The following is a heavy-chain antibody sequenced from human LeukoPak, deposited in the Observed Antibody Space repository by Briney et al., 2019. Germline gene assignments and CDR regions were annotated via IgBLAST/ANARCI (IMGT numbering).Heavy chain of an antibody. CDR1: GFTFSSFE. D-gene: IGHD3-10*01. V-gene: IGHV3-48*03. CDR2: MSSRDNTR. Sequence: PGGSLRLSCAASGFTFSSFEMDWVRQAPGKVLEWISCMSSRDNTRYYAESVRGRFTMSRDNAKNSLSLQMNGLRVEDTAVYYCARGFGRFGHRFGYLGQGTLVTVSS. CDR3: ARGFGRFGHRFGY. J-gene: IGHJ4*02.